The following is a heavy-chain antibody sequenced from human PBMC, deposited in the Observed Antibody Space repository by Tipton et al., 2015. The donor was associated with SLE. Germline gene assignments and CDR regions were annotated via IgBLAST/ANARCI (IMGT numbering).Heavy chain of an antibody. V-gene: IGHV4-59*01. D-gene: IGHD6-13*01. CDR3: ASIAAAGSDFDY. Sequence: TLSLTCAVYGGSFSGYYWSWIRQPPGKGLEWIGYIYYSGGTNYNPSLKSRVTISVDTSKNQFSLKLSSVTAADTAVYYCASIAAAGSDFDYWGQGTLVTVSS. CDR2: IYYSGGT. CDR1: GGSFSGYY. J-gene: IGHJ4*02.